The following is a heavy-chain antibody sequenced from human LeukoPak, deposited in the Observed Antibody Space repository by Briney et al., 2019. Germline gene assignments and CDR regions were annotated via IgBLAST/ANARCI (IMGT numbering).Heavy chain of an antibody. D-gene: IGHD5-24*01. CDR3: ARGARAGYNLEPFDY. Sequence: PSETLSLTCTVPGGSMSSYYWSWIRQPPGKGLEWIGYIYYSGSTKYNPSLKSRVTISVDTSKNQFSLKLSSATAADTAVYYCARGARAGYNLEPFDYWGQGTLVTVSS. V-gene: IGHV4-59*08. J-gene: IGHJ4*02. CDR2: IYYSGST. CDR1: GGSMSSYY.